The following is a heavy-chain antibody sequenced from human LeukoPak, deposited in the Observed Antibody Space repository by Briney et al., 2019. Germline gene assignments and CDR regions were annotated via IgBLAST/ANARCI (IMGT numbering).Heavy chain of an antibody. CDR2: ISKDGSNK. Sequence: GGSLRLSCAAAGFTFSNYGIHWVRQAPGKGLEWVAVISKDGSNKDYADSVKGRFIISRDNAKNTLYLQMNSLRTEDTAVYYCAKTVSNGWYVFDYWGQGTLVTVSS. D-gene: IGHD6-19*01. CDR1: GFTFSNYG. V-gene: IGHV3-30*18. CDR3: AKTVSNGWYVFDY. J-gene: IGHJ4*02.